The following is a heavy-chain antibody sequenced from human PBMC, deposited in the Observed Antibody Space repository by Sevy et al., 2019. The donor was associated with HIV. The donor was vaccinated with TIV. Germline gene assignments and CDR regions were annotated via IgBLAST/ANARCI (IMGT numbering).Heavy chain of an antibody. CDR1: GFTFTTYT. CDR2: ISSSSSYI. CDR3: AREEGVLRYFD. D-gene: IGHD3-9*01. J-gene: IGHJ4*02. Sequence: GGSLRLSCAASGFTFTTYTMNWVRQAPGKGLEWVSSISSSSSYIYYADSVKGRFTISRINAKNSLYLQINSLRAEDTAGYYCAREEGVLRYFDWGQGTLVTVSS. V-gene: IGHV3-21*01.